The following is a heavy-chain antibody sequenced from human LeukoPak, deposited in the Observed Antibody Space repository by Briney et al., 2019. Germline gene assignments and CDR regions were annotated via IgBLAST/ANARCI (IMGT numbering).Heavy chain of an antibody. CDR2: ITGTGGST. D-gene: IGHD6-19*01. Sequence: GGSLRLSCAASGFTFTSYAMSWVRQAPGKGLEWVSAITGTGGSTYYAASVKGRFTVPRDNSKNTLYLQMSSLRAEDTAMYYCAKVRDTRDWYKDAFDIWGQGTRVTVSS. CDR3: AKVRDTRDWYKDAFDI. J-gene: IGHJ3*02. V-gene: IGHV3-23*01. CDR1: GFTFTSYA.